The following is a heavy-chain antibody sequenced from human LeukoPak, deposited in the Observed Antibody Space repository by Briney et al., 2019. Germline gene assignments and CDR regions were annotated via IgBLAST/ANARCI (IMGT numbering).Heavy chain of an antibody. CDR3: VRGPSSGYGRFDS. CDR2: INGGGSGI. J-gene: IGHJ4*02. D-gene: IGHD3-22*01. Sequence: GGSLRLSCAASGFTFSIHWMHSVRQTPEKGLWGVSRINGGGSGITYAASVKGRFNISRDNDKTTFYLQLNSLRADDTAVYYCVRGPSSGYGRFDSWGQGTLVTVSS. CDR1: GFTFSIHW. V-gene: IGHV3-74*03.